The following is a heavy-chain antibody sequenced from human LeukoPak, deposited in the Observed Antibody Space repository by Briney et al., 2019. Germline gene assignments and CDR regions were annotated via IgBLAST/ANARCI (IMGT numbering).Heavy chain of an antibody. Sequence: SETLSLTCTVSGGSMSDHYWSFIRQSAGTGLEWLGRIHTSGTTWYNPSLKSRVTLSVDASKNQFSLGLTSVTAADTAVYYCARGRGITMVRGVIASENYGMDVWGQGTTVTVSS. V-gene: IGHV4-4*07. J-gene: IGHJ6*02. CDR1: GGSMSDHY. CDR3: ARGRGITMVRGVIASENYGMDV. CDR2: IHTSGTT. D-gene: IGHD3-10*01.